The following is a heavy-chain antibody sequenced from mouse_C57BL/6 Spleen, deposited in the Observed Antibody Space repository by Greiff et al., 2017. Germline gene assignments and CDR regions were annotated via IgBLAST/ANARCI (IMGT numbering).Heavy chain of an antibody. CDR3: ARWRDYYGSSPYWYFDV. Sequence: VQLQQSGAELVKPGASVKISCKASGYAFSSYWMNWVKQRPGKGLEWIGQIYPGDGDTNYNGKFKGKATLTADKSSSTDYMQLSSLTSEDSAVYFCARWRDYYGSSPYWYFDVWGTGTTVTVSS. CDR1: GYAFSSYW. J-gene: IGHJ1*03. V-gene: IGHV1-80*01. CDR2: IYPGDGDT. D-gene: IGHD1-1*01.